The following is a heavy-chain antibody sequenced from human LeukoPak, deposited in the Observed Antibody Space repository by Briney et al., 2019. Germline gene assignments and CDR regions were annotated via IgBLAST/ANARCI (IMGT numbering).Heavy chain of an antibody. CDR2: IRYDGSNK. CDR3: AKADRFLEWRFDP. V-gene: IGHV3-30*02. Sequence: GGSVRLSCAASGFTFSSYGMHWVRQAPGKGLEWVAFIRYDGSNKYYADSVKGRFTISRDNSKNTLYLQMNSLRAEDTAVYYCAKADRFLEWRFDPWGQGTLVTVSS. J-gene: IGHJ5*02. CDR1: GFTFSSYG. D-gene: IGHD3-3*01.